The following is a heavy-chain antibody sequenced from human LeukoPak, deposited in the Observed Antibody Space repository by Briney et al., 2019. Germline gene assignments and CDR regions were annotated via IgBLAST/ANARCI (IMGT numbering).Heavy chain of an antibody. D-gene: IGHD3-22*01. CDR1: GFTFSTYS. V-gene: IGHV3-21*01. CDR2: ISSSRSHI. Sequence: PGGSLRLSCATSGFTFSTYSMNWVRQAPGKGLEWVSSISSSRSHIYYADSVMGRFTISRDNAKKSLYLQMNSLRAEDTAVYYCARDLRNYYDTSGYYPNTFDDWGQGTLVIVSS. CDR3: ARDLRNYYDTSGYYPNTFDD. J-gene: IGHJ4*02.